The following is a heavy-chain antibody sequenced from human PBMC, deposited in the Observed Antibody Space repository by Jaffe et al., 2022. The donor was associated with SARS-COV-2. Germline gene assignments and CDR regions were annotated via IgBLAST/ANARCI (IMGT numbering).Heavy chain of an antibody. Sequence: EVQLVESGGGLVQPGGSLRLSCAASGFTVSSNYMSWVRQAPGKGLEWVSVIYSGGSTYYADSVKGRFTISRDNSKNTLYLQMNSLRAEDTAVYYCARDLDYYYGMDVWGQGTTVTVSS. CDR2: IYSGGST. V-gene: IGHV3-66*02. CDR1: GFTVSSNY. CDR3: ARDLDYYYGMDV. J-gene: IGHJ6*02.